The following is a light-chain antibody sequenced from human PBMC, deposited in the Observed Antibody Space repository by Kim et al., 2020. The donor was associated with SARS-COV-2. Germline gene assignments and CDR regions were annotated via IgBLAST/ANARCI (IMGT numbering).Light chain of an antibody. CDR3: QHNNSSPWT. V-gene: IGKV1-5*03. CDR2: KAS. Sequence: DIQMTQSPSTLSASVGDRVTITCRASQSISSWLAWYQQKPGKAPKLLIYKASSLESGVPSRFSGSGSGTEFTLTISSLQPDDLATYYCQHNNSSPWTFCQGTKVDIK. J-gene: IGKJ1*01. CDR1: QSISSW.